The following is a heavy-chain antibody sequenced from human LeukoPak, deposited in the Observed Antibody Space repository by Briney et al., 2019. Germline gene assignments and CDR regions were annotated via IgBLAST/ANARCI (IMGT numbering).Heavy chain of an antibody. CDR2: IKQDGSEK. D-gene: IGHD1-26*01. V-gene: IGHV3-7*01. CDR3: ARSVSGSYGFFDY. Sequence: GGSLRLSCAASGFTFSRYWMSWVRQAPGKGLEWVANIKQDGSEKYYVDSVKGRFTISRDNAKNSLYLQMNSLRVEDTAVYYCARSVSGSYGFFDYWGQGTLVTVSS. CDR1: GFTFSRYW. J-gene: IGHJ4*02.